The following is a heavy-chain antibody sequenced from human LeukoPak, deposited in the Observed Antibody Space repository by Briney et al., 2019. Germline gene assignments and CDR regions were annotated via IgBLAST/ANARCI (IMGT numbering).Heavy chain of an antibody. J-gene: IGHJ6*03. V-gene: IGHV3-30*01. CDR1: GITFSSYA. Sequence: GGSLRLSCAASGITFSSYAMHWVRQAPGKGLEWVSVISYDGSNKYYADSVKGRFTISRDNSKNTLYLQMNSLRAEDTAVYYCARDGLYSSSWYRMGYYYYYYMDVWGKGTTVTVSS. CDR2: ISYDGSNK. CDR3: ARDGLYSSSWYRMGYYYYYYMDV. D-gene: IGHD6-13*01.